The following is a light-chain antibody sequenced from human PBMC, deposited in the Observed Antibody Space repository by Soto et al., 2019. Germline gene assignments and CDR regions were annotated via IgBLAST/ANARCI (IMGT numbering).Light chain of an antibody. J-gene: IGKJ2*01. CDR3: QQFNSYPRT. CDR2: DAS. CDR1: QGISSA. Sequence: AIQLTQSPSSLSASVGDRVATTCRASQGISSALAWYQQKPGKAPKLLIYDASSLESGVPSRFSGSGFATDFTLTISSLQPEDFATYYCQQFNSYPRTFGQGTKLEI. V-gene: IGKV1-13*02.